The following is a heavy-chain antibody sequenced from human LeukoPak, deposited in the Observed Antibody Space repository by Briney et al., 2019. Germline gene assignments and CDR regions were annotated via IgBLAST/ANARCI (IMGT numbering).Heavy chain of an antibody. CDR2: VNSGGSIT. J-gene: IGHJ4*02. CDR1: GFTFRNFW. V-gene: IGHV3-74*01. Sequence: GGSLRLSCAASGFTFRNFWMNWVRQAPGKGLGWVSRVNSGGSITNYADSVKGRFTISRDNAKNTLYLQMNSLRAEDTAVYYCATSVSVPGAKWGQGTLVTVSS. CDR3: ATSVSVPGAK. D-gene: IGHD6-19*01.